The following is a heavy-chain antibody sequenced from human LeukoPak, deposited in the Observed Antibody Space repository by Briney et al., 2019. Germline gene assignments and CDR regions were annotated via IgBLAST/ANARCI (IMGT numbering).Heavy chain of an antibody. CDR1: GLTLSSYG. CDR2: IYSDESNK. J-gene: IGHJ4*02. CDR3: ARVRGSTDWYVDY. Sequence: GGTLRLSFAASGLTLSSYGMHWVRQAPAKGLEGVAIIYSDESNKYYADSVRGRFTISRDISKNTLFLQMNSLSAEDTAVYYCARVRGSTDWYVDYWGQGTLVTVSS. D-gene: IGHD2-2*01. V-gene: IGHV3-33*01.